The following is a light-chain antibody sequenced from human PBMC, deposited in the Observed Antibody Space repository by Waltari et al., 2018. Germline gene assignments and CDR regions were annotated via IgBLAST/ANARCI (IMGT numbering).Light chain of an antibody. CDR1: QSVSGA. J-gene: IGKJ1*01. CDR3: QHYVSLPAT. Sequence: EIVLTQSPGTLSLSPGERVTLSCRASQSVSGALAWYQQKPGQAPRLLSYTASNRATGIPDRFSGSGSGTDFSLTISRLEPEDFAVYYCQHYVSLPATFGQGTRVEIK. V-gene: IGKV3-20*01. CDR2: TAS.